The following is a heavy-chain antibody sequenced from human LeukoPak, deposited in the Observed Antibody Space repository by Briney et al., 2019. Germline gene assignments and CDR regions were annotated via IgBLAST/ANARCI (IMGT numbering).Heavy chain of an antibody. D-gene: IGHD2-21*02. V-gene: IGHV3-30*02. J-gene: IGHJ5*02. CDR2: IRNDRSNK. CDR3: AKGDTS. CDR1: GFNFSNYD. Sequence: GGSLRHSCGASGFNFSNYDMHWVRQAPGKGLEWVAFIRNDRSNKYYADSVKGRFTISRDNSKNTLYLQMNSLRAEDTAVYYCAKGDTSWGQGTLVTVSS.